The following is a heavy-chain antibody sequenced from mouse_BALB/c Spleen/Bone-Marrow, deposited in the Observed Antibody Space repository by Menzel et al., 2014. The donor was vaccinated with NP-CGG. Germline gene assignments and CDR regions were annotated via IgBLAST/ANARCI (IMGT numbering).Heavy chain of an antibody. D-gene: IGHD1-1*02. CDR3: ARGGGSYYAMDY. J-gene: IGHJ4*01. Sequence: QVQLQQPGAELVKPGASVKLSRKASGYTFTSYWMHWVKQRPGQGLEWIGEINPSNGRTNYNEKFKSKATLTVDKSSSTAYMQLSSLTSEDSAVYYCARGGGSYYAMDYWGQGTSVTVSS. V-gene: IGHV1S81*02. CDR2: INPSNGRT. CDR1: GYTFTSYW.